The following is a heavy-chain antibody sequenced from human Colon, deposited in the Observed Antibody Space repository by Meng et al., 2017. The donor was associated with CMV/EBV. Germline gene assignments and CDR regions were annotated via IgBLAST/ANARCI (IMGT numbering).Heavy chain of an antibody. Sequence: ITSQGSCPTLLPPTQTLTLTCYFSGFALTTGGVGVGWIRQPPGKALERLALVYWDDNKLFSLSLKTRLTITKDTSKNQVVLTMTNMDPVDTATYYCANTVGYTSGWYIYYFDYWRQRPLVTVSS. D-gene: IGHD6-19*01. CDR2: VYWDDNK. CDR3: ANTVGYTSGWYIYYFDY. V-gene: IGHV2-5*02. J-gene: IGHJ4*02. CDR1: GFALTTGGVG.